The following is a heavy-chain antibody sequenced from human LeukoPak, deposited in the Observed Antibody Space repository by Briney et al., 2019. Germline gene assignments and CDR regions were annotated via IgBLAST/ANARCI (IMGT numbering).Heavy chain of an antibody. D-gene: IGHD3-10*01. Sequence: GGCLRLSCAASGFIFSIYSMNCVSQAPGKGLEWVSSIRYISNHINYADSVKGRLIISRDNAKNSLYLQISSLRAQDTAVYYCARDTRFGGLYDSSYHGMDVWGQGTTVTVSS. J-gene: IGHJ6*02. CDR3: ARDTRFGGLYDSSYHGMDV. CDR2: IRYISNHI. CDR1: GFIFSIYS. V-gene: IGHV3-21*01.